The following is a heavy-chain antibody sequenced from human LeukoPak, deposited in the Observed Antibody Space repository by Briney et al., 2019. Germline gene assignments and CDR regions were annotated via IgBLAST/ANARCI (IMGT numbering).Heavy chain of an antibody. CDR1: GGSISSSSYY. Sequence: SETLSLTCTVSGGSISSSSYYWGWIRQPPGKGLEWIGSIYYRGSTYYNPSLKSRVTISVDTSKNQFSLKLSSVTAADTAVYYCATYSSGWYGFYFDYWGQGTLVTVSS. CDR2: IYYRGST. V-gene: IGHV4-39*01. CDR3: ATYSSGWYGFYFDY. J-gene: IGHJ4*02. D-gene: IGHD6-19*01.